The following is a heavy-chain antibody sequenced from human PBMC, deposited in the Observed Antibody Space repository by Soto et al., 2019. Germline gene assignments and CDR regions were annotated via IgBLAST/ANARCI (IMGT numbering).Heavy chain of an antibody. J-gene: IGHJ3*02. CDR2: IWYDGSDK. Sequence: QVQLVESGGGVDQPGRSLRLSCAASGFTFSSYVMHWVRQAPGKGLEWVAVIWYDGSDKYYADSVKGRFTISRDNSKNSLYLQMNSLRAEDTAVYYCARRVDTAMADAFAIWGQGTMVTVSS. V-gene: IGHV3-33*01. CDR3: ARRVDTAMADAFAI. D-gene: IGHD5-18*01. CDR1: GFTFSSYV.